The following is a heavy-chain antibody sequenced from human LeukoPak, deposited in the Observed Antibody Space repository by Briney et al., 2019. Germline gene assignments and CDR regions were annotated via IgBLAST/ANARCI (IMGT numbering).Heavy chain of an antibody. CDR1: GGTFSSYA. J-gene: IGHJ3*02. V-gene: IGHV1-69*13. CDR2: IIPIFGTA. Sequence: ASVKVSCKASGGTFSSYAISWVRQAPGQGLEWMGGIIPIFGTANYAQKFQGRVTITADESTSTAYMELSSLRSADAAVYYCARPDSAGYGAPRGDAFDIWGQGTMVTVSS. CDR3: ARPDSAGYGAPRGDAFDI. D-gene: IGHD4-17*01.